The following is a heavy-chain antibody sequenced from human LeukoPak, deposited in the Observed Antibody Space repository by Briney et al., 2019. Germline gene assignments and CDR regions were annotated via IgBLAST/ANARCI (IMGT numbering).Heavy chain of an antibody. J-gene: IGHJ6*02. CDR2: IIPILGIA. V-gene: IGHV1-69*04. D-gene: IGHD2-2*01. CDR3: ARGVVPAAFYYYYYGMDV. Sequence: SVKVSCKASGGTFSSYAISWVRQAPGQGLEWMGRIIPILGIANYAQKFQGRVTITADKSTSTAYMEPSSLRSEDTAVYYCARGVVPAAFYYYYYGMDVWGQGTTVTVSS. CDR1: GGTFSSYA.